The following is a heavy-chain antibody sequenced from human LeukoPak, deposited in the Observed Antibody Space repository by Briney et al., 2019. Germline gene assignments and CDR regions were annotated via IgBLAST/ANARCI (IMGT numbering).Heavy chain of an antibody. CDR3: ARGAGGSSWYGIVDY. CDR1: GGSIRGYY. J-gene: IGHJ4*02. Sequence: SETLSLTCNVSGGSIRGYYWSWIRQPPGKGLEWIGYIYSSGSTNYNPSLKSRVTMSVDTSKNQFSLKLSSVTAADTAVYYCARGAGGSSWYGIVDYWGQGTLVTVSS. D-gene: IGHD6-13*01. V-gene: IGHV4-59*12. CDR2: IYSSGST.